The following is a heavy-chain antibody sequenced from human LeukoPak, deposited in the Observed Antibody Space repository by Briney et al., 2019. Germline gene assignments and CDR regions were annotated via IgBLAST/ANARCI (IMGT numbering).Heavy chain of an antibody. Sequence: SQTLSLTCTVSGGSISSGDYYWSWIRQPPGKGLEWIGYIYYSGSTNYNPSLKSRVTISVDTSKNQFSLKLSSVTAADTAVYYCARTFGSGDLDYWGQGTLVTVSS. CDR3: ARTFGSGDLDY. CDR2: IYYSGST. D-gene: IGHD4-17*01. V-gene: IGHV4-61*08. CDR1: GGSISSGDYY. J-gene: IGHJ4*02.